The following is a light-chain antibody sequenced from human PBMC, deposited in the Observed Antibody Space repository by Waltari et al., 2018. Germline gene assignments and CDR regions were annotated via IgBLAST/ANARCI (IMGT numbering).Light chain of an antibody. CDR3: QQYGISPPLT. J-gene: IGKJ4*01. V-gene: IGKV3-20*01. Sequence: ILLTQSPRPLALSPGEGATLSCRASHSVGKIYLAWYQHKPGQAPRLLIYGTSNRAAGVPDRFSGGGSGTDFFLTINRLEPEDFAMYYCQQYGISPPLTFGGGTRLEI. CDR2: GTS. CDR1: HSVGKIY.